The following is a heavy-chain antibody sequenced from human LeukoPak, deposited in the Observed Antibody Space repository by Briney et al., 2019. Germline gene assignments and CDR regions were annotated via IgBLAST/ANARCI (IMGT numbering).Heavy chain of an antibody. Sequence: PGGSLRLSCAASGFTFSSYSMNWVRQAPGKGLEWVSSIGSSSSYIYYADSVKGRFTISRDNAKNSLHLQMNSLRAEDTAVYYCARDELGVSGSGVYYYYGMDVWGQGTTVTVSS. CDR3: ARDELGVSGSGVYYYYGMDV. CDR1: GFTFSSYS. V-gene: IGHV3-21*01. D-gene: IGHD3-10*01. CDR2: IGSSSSYI. J-gene: IGHJ6*02.